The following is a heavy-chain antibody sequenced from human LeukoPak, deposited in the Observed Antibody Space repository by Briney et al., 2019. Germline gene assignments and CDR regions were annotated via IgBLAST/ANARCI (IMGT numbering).Heavy chain of an antibody. CDR1: GFTFSSYG. CDR2: ISYDGSNK. D-gene: IGHD5-18*01. J-gene: IGHJ4*02. Sequence: PGRSLRLSCAASGFTFSSYGMHWVRQAPGKGLEWVAVISYDGSNKYYADSVKGRFTISRDNSKNTLYLQMNSLRAEDTAVYYCAKESTERGYSYGYPSDYRGQGTLVTVSS. V-gene: IGHV3-30*18. CDR3: AKESTERGYSYGYPSDY.